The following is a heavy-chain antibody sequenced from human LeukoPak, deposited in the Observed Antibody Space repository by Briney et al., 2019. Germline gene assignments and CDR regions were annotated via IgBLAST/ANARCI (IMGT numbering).Heavy chain of an antibody. J-gene: IGHJ5*02. V-gene: IGHV4-34*01. D-gene: IGHD3-10*01. CDR3: ARGLWFGGAAVFDP. Sequence: PGGSLRLSCAASGFTFSSYAMSWVRQPPGKGLEWIGEINHSGSTNYNPSLKSRVTISVDTSKNQFSLKLSSVTAADTAVYYCARGLWFGGAAVFDPWGQGTLVTVSS. CDR2: INHSGST. CDR1: GFTFSSYA.